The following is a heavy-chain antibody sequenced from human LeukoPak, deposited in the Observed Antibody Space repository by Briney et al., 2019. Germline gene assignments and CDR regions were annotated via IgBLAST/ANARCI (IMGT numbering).Heavy chain of an antibody. Sequence: AGGSLRLSCAASGFTFSGYAMSWVRQAPGKGLEWVSTIIGSGGTTYYADSVKGRLTISSDNSKNMLYLQMNSLRAEDTAVYYCAKGRGYCSGGSCYSGFDYWGRGTLVTVSS. CDR1: GFTFSGYA. D-gene: IGHD2-15*01. J-gene: IGHJ4*02. CDR3: AKGRGYCSGGSCYSGFDY. V-gene: IGHV3-23*01. CDR2: IIGSGGTT.